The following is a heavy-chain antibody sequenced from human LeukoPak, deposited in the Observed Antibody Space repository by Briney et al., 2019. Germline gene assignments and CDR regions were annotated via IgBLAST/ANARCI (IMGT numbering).Heavy chain of an antibody. CDR1: RGSISSGGYY. V-gene: IGHV4-30-2*01. D-gene: IGHD1-26*01. Sequence: PSETLSLTCTVSRGSISSGGYYWSWIRQPPGKGLEWIGYIFQSGSTYYNPSLKSRVTISLARSKNQFSLKLSSVTAADTAVYYCARGLATHDYWGQGILVTVSS. CDR2: IFQSGST. J-gene: IGHJ4*02. CDR3: ARGLATHDY.